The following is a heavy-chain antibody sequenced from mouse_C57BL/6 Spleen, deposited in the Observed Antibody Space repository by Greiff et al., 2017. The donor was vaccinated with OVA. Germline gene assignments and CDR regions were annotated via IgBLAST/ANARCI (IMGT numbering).Heavy chain of an antibody. J-gene: IGHJ2*01. Sequence: VQLQQSGAELVRPGASVTLSCKASGYTFTDYEMHWVKQTPVHGLEWIGAIDPETGGTAYNQKFKGKAILTADKSSSTAYMELRSLTSEDSTVYYGTRKGNYFDYWGQGTTLTVSS. CDR1: GYTFTDYE. CDR2: IDPETGGT. CDR3: TRKGNYFDY. V-gene: IGHV1-15*01.